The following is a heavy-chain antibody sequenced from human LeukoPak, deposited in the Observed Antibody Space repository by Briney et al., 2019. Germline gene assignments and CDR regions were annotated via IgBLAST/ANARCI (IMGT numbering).Heavy chain of an antibody. CDR2: IYCSGST. J-gene: IGHJ4*02. CDR3: ARERWSSGTDY. V-gene: IGHV4-31*03. CDR1: GGSISSGGYY. D-gene: IGHD3-22*01. Sequence: PSQTLSLTCTVSGGSISSGGYYWSWIRQHPGKGLEWIGYIYCSGSTYCNPSLKSRVTISVDTSKNQFSLKLSSVTAADTAVYYCARERWSSGTDYWGQGTLVTVSS.